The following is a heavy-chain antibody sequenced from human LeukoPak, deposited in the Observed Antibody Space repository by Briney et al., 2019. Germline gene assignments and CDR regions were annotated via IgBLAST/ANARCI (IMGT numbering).Heavy chain of an antibody. CDR3: ARGGYSGYDLRGPFDY. Sequence: GGSLRLSCAASGFTFSSYGMHWVRQAPGKGLEWVAVIWYDGSNKYYADSVKGRFTISRDNSKNTLYLQMNSLRAEDTAVYYCARGGYSGYDLRGPFDYWGQGTLVTVSS. V-gene: IGHV3-33*01. D-gene: IGHD5-12*01. CDR1: GFTFSSYG. CDR2: IWYDGSNK. J-gene: IGHJ4*02.